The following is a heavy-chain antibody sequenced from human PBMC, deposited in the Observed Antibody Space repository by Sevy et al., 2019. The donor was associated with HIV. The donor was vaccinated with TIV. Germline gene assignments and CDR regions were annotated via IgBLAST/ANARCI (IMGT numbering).Heavy chain of an antibody. CDR3: ARSGIAAAGTVDY. Sequence: ASVKVSCKASGYTFTGYYMHWVRQAPGQGLEWMGCINPNSGGTNYAQKFQGWVTMTRDTSISTAYMELSRLRSDDTAVYYCARSGIAAAGTVDYWGQGTLVTVSS. CDR2: INPNSGGT. J-gene: IGHJ4*02. V-gene: IGHV1-2*04. D-gene: IGHD6-13*01. CDR1: GYTFTGYY.